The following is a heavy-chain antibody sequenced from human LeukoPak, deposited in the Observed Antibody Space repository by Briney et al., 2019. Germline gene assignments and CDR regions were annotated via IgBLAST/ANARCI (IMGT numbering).Heavy chain of an antibody. CDR3: ARESYYDSRGYSHDAFDI. Sequence: SETLSLTCSVSGDSISSSEYYWGWIRQPPGKGLEWIGSVSYGGGTYNNPSLKTRVTMSVDTSKNQFSLKLSSVTAADTAVYYCARESYYDSRGYSHDAFDIWGQGTMVTVSS. J-gene: IGHJ3*02. CDR1: GDSISSSEYY. CDR2: VSYGGGT. D-gene: IGHD3-22*01. V-gene: IGHV4-39*07.